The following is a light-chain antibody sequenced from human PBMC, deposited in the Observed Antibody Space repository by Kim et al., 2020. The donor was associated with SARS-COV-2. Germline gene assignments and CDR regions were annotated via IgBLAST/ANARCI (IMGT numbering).Light chain of an antibody. Sequence: NVTISCSGSNSIIGNMDVSWYQQLPGTAPKLLIYDNNTRPSGIPDRFSGSKSGTSAALGITGLQSGDEADYYCATWDSSLSGVVFGGGTQLTVL. V-gene: IGLV1-51*01. CDR2: DNN. CDR1: NSIIGNMD. CDR3: ATWDSSLSGVV. J-gene: IGLJ2*01.